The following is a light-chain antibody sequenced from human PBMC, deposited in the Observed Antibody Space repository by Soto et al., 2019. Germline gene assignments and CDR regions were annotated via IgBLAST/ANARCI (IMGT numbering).Light chain of an antibody. Sequence: AIQMTQSPSSLSASVGDRVTITFRASQGIREDLGWYQVKPGKAPRLLIYIASNLQSGVPSRFSGSVSGTDFTLTINGLQPEDFAVYYCLQEYNYPLTFGGGTRVEIK. V-gene: IGKV1-6*01. CDR3: LQEYNYPLT. CDR2: IAS. J-gene: IGKJ4*01. CDR1: QGIRED.